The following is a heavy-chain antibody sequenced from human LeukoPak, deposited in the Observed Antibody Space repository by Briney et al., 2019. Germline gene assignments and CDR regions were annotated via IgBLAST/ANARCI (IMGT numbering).Heavy chain of an antibody. D-gene: IGHD2-2*01. J-gene: IGHJ6*03. CDR1: GFSLSTSGMC. CDR2: IDWDDDK. V-gene: IGHV2-70*11. CDR3: ARYACAQPSGDYMDV. Sequence: SGPTLVNPTQTLTLTCTFSGFSLSTSGMCVSWIRQPPGKALEWLARIDWDDDKYYSTSLKTRLTISKDTSKNQVVLTMTNMDPVDTATYYCARYACAQPSGDYMDVWGKGTTVTVSS.